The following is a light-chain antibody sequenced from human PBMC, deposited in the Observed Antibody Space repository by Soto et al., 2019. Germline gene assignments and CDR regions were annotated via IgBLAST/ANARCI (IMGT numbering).Light chain of an antibody. CDR2: DVN. CDR1: GSDVGGYNY. V-gene: IGLV2-14*03. CDR3: SSYTSTNALV. J-gene: IGLJ1*01. Sequence: QSALTQPASVSGSPGQSITVSCTGTGSDVGGYNYVSWYQQYPGQAPKLMIYDVNKRPSGVSNRFSGSKSGNTASLTISGLQVEDEADYYCSSYTSTNALVFGVGTKVTVL.